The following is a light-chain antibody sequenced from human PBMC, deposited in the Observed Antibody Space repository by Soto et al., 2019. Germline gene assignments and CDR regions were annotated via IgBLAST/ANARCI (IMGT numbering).Light chain of an antibody. CDR1: QSVSTY. Sequence: TLSLYPGERATLSCRASQSVSTYLAWYQQKPGQAPRLLIYDASNRATGIPARFSGSGSGTDFTLTISSLEPEDFAVYYCQQRSNWISSGQGTRLEIK. J-gene: IGKJ5*01. CDR3: QQRSNWIS. V-gene: IGKV3-11*01. CDR2: DAS.